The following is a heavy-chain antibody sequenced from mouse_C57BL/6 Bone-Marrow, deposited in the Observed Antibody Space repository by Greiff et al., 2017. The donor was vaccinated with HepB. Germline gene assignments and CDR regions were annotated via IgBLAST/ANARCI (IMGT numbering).Heavy chain of an antibody. J-gene: IGHJ1*03. CDR1: GYTFTSYW. D-gene: IGHD1-1*01. CDR2: IHPSDSDT. CDR3: AIPALRGSSSYWYFDV. Sequence: VQLQQPGAELVKPGASVKLSCKASGYTFTSYWMHWVKPRPGQGLEWIGRIHPSDSDTNYNQKFKGKATLTVDKSSSTAYMQLTSLTSEDSAVYSCAIPALRGSSSYWYFDVWGTGTTVTVSS. V-gene: IGHV1-74*01.